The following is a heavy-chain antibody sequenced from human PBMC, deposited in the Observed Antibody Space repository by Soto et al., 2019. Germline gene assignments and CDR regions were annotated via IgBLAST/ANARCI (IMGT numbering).Heavy chain of an antibody. V-gene: IGHV3-48*03. CDR1: GGTFSSFE. CDR3: ATVGTWDLVPPSFDY. CDR2: INPSGRTI. D-gene: IGHD1-26*01. Sequence: GVPLSLSWGASGGTFSSFEVNWIRKAPGKGPEWIAVINPSGRTIYYADSVKGRFTISRDNAENSVYLQMNSLRAEDTAVYYCATVGTWDLVPPSFDYWGQGTLVTVSS. J-gene: IGHJ4*02.